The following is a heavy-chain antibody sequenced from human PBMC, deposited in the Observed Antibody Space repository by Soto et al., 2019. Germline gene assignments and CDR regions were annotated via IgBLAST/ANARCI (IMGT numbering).Heavy chain of an antibody. V-gene: IGHV4-34*12. CDR2: IIHSGST. CDR3: ARVWGYAFDF. J-gene: IGHJ3*01. D-gene: IGHD7-27*01. Sequence: PSETLSLTCAVYGLSFSGYYWSWIRQPPGKGLEWIGDIIHSGSTNYNPSLKSRVTISVDTSKNQFSLKLSSVTAADTAVYYCARVWGYAFDFWGQGTMVTVSS. CDR1: GLSFSGYY.